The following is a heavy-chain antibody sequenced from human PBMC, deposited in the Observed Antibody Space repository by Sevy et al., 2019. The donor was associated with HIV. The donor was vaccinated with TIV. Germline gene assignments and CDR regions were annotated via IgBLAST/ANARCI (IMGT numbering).Heavy chain of an antibody. CDR3: TTDRGLRLVELSCY. D-gene: IGHD3-16*02. J-gene: IGHJ4*02. CDR1: GFTFNNAW. CDR2: IKSKTDGGTT. V-gene: IGHV3-15*01. Sequence: GGSLRLSCAASGFTFNNAWMTWVRQAPGEGLEWVGRIKSKTDGGTTDYAAPVKGRFTILRDDSKNTLYLKMNSLKTEDTAVYYCTTDRGLRLVELSCYWGQGTLVTVSS.